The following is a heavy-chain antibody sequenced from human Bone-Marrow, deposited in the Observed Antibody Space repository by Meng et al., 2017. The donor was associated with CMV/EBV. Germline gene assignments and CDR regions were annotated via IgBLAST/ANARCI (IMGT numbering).Heavy chain of an antibody. V-gene: IGHV1-8*01. D-gene: IGHD3-3*01. J-gene: IGHJ5*02. CDR3: ARGGATPYYDFWSGYPNWFDP. CDR2: MNPNSGNT. Sequence: ASAKVSCKASGYTFTSYDINWVRQATGQGLEWMGWMNPNSGNTGYAQKFQGRVTMTRNTSISTAYMELSSLRTEDTAVYYCARGGATPYYDFWSGYPNWFDPWGQGTLVTVSS. CDR1: GYTFTSYD.